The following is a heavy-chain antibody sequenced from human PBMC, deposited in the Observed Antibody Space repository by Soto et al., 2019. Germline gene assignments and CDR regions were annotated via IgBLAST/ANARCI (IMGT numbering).Heavy chain of an antibody. V-gene: IGHV1-18*01. D-gene: IGHD4-17*01. CDR2: INAYSGDR. Sequence: QGELVQSGAEVKKPGASVKVSCKASGYTFPSSTISWLRQAPGQGLEWLGWINAYSGDRKFAQRFQGRGTMTTDTSTSTAYWELTSLTSDDTAIYYCASANYGDSDYWGQGTLLTVSS. J-gene: IGHJ4*02. CDR1: GYTFPSST. CDR3: ASANYGDSDY.